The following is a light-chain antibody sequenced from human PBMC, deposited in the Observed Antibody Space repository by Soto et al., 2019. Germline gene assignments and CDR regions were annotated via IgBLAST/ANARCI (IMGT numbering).Light chain of an antibody. CDR1: QSVGNN. Sequence: ETVMTQSPATLSASPGERATLSCRASQSVGNNIAWYQQKPGQAPRLLIYVASIRPTGIPARFSGSGSGTEFTLTITSLQSEDFAVYYCHQYNNRPPTFGGGTKVEIK. J-gene: IGKJ4*01. CDR2: VAS. V-gene: IGKV3-15*01. CDR3: HQYNNRPPT.